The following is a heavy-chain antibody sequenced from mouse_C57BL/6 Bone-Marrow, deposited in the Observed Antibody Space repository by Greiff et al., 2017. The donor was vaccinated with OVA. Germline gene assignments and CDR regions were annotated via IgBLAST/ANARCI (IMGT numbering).Heavy chain of an antibody. CDR3: ARSVWLLQLRVFDY. D-gene: IGHD2-3*01. Sequence: VQLQQSGPELVKPGASVKIPCKASGYTFTDYNMDWVKQSHGKSLEWIGDINPNNGGTIYNQKFKGKATLTVDKSSSTAYMELRSLTSEDTAVYYCARSVWLLQLRVFDYWGQGTTLTVSS. V-gene: IGHV1-18*01. J-gene: IGHJ2*01. CDR2: INPNNGGT. CDR1: GYTFTDYN.